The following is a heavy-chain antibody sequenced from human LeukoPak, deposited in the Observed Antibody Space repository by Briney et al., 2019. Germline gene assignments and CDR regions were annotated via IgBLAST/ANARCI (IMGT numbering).Heavy chain of an antibody. V-gene: IGHV4-34*01. CDR1: GGSFSGYY. Sequence: SETLSLTCAVYGGSFSGYYWSWIRQPPGKGLEWIGEINHSGSTNYNPSLKSRVTISVDTSKNQFSLKLSSVTAADTAVYYCARGEDDYGDYGTHWGQGTLVTVSS. D-gene: IGHD4-17*01. J-gene: IGHJ4*02. CDR3: ARGEDDYGDYGTH. CDR2: INHSGST.